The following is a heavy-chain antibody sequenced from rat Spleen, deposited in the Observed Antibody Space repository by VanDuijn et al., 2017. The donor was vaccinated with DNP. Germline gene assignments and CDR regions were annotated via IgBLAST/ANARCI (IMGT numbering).Heavy chain of an antibody. J-gene: IGHJ2*01. CDR1: GFTFSNYD. D-gene: IGHD1-1*01. V-gene: IGHV5S13*01. Sequence: EVQLVESGGGLVQPGRSLKLSCAASGFTFSNYDMAWVRQTPTKGLEWVASISTGGGNTYYRDSVKGRFTISRDNAKNTQYLQMERLRSEDTATYYCARRYYYSGEDYFDLWSQGVMVTVSS. CDR3: ARRYYYSGEDYFDL. CDR2: ISTGGGNT.